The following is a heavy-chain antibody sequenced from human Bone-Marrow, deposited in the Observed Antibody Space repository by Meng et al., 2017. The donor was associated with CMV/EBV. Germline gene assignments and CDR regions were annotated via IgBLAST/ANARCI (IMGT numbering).Heavy chain of an antibody. CDR2: IYHSGST. D-gene: IGHD1-26*01. CDR1: GGSISSSSYY. J-gene: IGHJ6*02. V-gene: IGHV4-39*07. Sequence: SETLSLTCTVSGGSISSSSYYWDWIRQPPGKGLEWIGEIYHSGSTNYNPSLKSRVTISVDKSKNQFSLKLSSVTAADTAVYYCAREARMDGMDVWGQGTTVTVSS. CDR3: AREARMDGMDV.